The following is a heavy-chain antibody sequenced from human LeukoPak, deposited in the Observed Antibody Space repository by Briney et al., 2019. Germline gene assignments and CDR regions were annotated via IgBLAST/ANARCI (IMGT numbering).Heavy chain of an antibody. CDR1: GGSFSGYY. Sequence: PSETLSLTCGVYGGSFSGYYWSWIRQPPGKGLEWIGEINHSGSTNYNPSLKSRVTISVDTSKNQFSLKLSSVTAADTAVYYYASCTRGRGRFDYWGQGTLVTVSS. D-gene: IGHD3-10*01. V-gene: IGHV4-34*01. CDR3: ASCTRGRGRFDY. J-gene: IGHJ4*02. CDR2: INHSGST.